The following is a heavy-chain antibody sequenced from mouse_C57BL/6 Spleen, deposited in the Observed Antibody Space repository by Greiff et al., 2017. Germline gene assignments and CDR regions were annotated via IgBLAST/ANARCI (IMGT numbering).Heavy chain of an antibody. J-gene: IGHJ2*01. V-gene: IGHV1-4*01. D-gene: IGHD3-1*01. CDR2: INPSSGYT. Sequence: VKLQESGAELARPGASVKMSCKASGYTFTSCTMHWVKQRPGQGLEWIGYINPSSGYTKYNQKFKDKATLTADKSSSTAYMQLSSLTSEDSAVYYCARRGFGDYFDYWGQGTTLTVSS. CDR3: ARRGFGDYFDY. CDR1: GYTFTSCT.